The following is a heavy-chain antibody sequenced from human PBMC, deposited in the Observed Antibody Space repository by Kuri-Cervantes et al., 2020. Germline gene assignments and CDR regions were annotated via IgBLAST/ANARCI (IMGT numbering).Heavy chain of an antibody. Sequence: GGSLRLSCAASGFTFSSYWMTWVHQAPGKGLEWVASIKQDGSEKYYVDSVKGRFTISRDNAKNSLYLQMNSLRPEDTAMYYCAQNWGTFVYWGQGTLVTVSS. CDR2: IKQDGSEK. CDR3: AQNWGTFVY. V-gene: IGHV3-7*03. J-gene: IGHJ4*02. CDR1: GFTFSSYW. D-gene: IGHD7-27*01.